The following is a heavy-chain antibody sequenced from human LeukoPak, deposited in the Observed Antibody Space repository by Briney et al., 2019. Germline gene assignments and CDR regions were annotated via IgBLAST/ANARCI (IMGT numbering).Heavy chain of an antibody. CDR2: IYSGGST. D-gene: IGHD6-13*01. CDR1: GFPVSTNY. Sequence: GSLKLSCAASGFPVSTNYIGWGRQAPGKGLEWVSVIYSGGSTYYADSVKGRFTISRDNSKNTLYLQMNSLRAEDTAVYYCARAAGNIDYWGQGTLVTVSS. V-gene: IGHV3-53*01. J-gene: IGHJ4*02. CDR3: ARAAGNIDY.